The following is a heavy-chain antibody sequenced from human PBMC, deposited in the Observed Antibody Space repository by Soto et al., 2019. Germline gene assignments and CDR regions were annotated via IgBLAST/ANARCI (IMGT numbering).Heavy chain of an antibody. CDR2: IIPIFGTA. Sequence: SVKVSCKASGGSFSSYAISWVRQAPGQGLEWMGGIIPIFGTANYAQKFQGRVTITADESTSTAYMELSSLRSEDTAVYYCARGKERYCTNGVCSDYYGMDVWGQGTTVTVSS. CDR1: GGSFSSYA. J-gene: IGHJ6*02. D-gene: IGHD2-8*01. CDR3: ARGKERYCTNGVCSDYYGMDV. V-gene: IGHV1-69*13.